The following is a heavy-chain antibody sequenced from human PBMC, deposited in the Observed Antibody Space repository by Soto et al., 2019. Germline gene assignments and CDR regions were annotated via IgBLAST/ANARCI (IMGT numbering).Heavy chain of an antibody. D-gene: IGHD3-22*01. J-gene: IGHJ2*01. V-gene: IGHV3-53*01. CDR2: IYSGGST. CDR3: ARVSRYYDSSGYPYWYFDL. CDR1: GFTVSSNY. Sequence: VGSLRLSCAASGFTVSSNYMSWVRQAPGKGLEWVSVIYSGGSTYYADSVKGRFTISRDNSKNTLYLQMKSLRAEDTAVYYCARVSRYYDSSGYPYWYFDLWGRGTLVTVSS.